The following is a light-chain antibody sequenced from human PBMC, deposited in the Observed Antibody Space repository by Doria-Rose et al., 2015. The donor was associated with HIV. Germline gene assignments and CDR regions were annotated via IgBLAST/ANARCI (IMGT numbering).Light chain of an antibody. CDR3: QQYYDAPS. J-gene: IGKJ3*01. V-gene: IGKV4-1*01. CDR1: QSLLYTSTNY. Sequence: DIQVTQSPESLGMSLGERATLNCKSNQSLLYTSTNYLAWYQQKPGQPPKLLIYWASTRQSGVPARFSGRGSVTDLTLTISSLEAEDVAVYYCQQYYDAPSFGPGTTVDIK. CDR2: WAS.